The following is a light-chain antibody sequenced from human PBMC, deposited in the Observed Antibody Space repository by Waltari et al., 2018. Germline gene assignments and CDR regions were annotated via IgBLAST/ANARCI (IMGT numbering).Light chain of an antibody. Sequence: SSGLTQDPAVSVALGQSVRITCQGDCLRTYFPAWYQQKPEQAALLVIYGKNNRPSGIPDRFSGSSSEDTTSLTITGAQAEDEADYFCSSRDSSGNHVLFGGGTKLTVL. CDR3: SSRDSSGNHVL. V-gene: IGLV3-19*01. J-gene: IGLJ3*02. CDR1: CLRTYF. CDR2: GKN.